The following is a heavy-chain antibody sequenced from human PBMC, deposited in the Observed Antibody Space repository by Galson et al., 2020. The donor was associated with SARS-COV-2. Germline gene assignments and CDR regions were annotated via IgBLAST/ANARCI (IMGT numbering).Heavy chain of an antibody. CDR3: ARLVGGTIFGVVTDAFDI. D-gene: IGHD3-3*01. J-gene: IGHJ3*02. CDR1: GGSITSYY. V-gene: IGHV4-59*08. Sequence: SETLSLTCTVPGGSITSYYWGWIRQPPGKGLEWIGYIYYSGSTNYNPSLKSRVTISVDTSKNQFSLKLSSVTAADTAVYYCARLVGGTIFGVVTDAFDIWGQGTMVTVSS. CDR2: IYYSGST.